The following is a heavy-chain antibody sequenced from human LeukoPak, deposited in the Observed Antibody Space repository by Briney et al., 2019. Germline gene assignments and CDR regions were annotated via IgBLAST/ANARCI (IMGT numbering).Heavy chain of an antibody. CDR1: GGSISSYY. CDR2: IYYRGTT. V-gene: IGHV4-59*01. J-gene: IGHJ4*02. CDR3: ARGYYYGSGLGCDY. D-gene: IGHD3-10*01. Sequence: SETLSLTCTVSGGSISSYYWTWIRQPPGKGLEWIGYIYYRGTTNYNPSLRSRVTISIDTSKNQFSLRLSSVTAADTAVYYCARGYYYGSGLGCDYWGQGTLVTVSS.